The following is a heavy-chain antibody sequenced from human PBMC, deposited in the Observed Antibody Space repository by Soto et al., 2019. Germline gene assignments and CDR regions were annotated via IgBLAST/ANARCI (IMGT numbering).Heavy chain of an antibody. CDR1: GGTFSSYT. CDR2: IIPILGIA. D-gene: IGHD3-22*01. Sequence: SVKVSCKASGGTFSSYTISWVRQAPGQGLEWMGRIIPILGIANYAQKFRGRVTITADKSTSTAYMELSSLRSEDTAVYYCARGYYYDSSGYLDYWGQGTLVTVSS. V-gene: IGHV1-69*02. J-gene: IGHJ4*02. CDR3: ARGYYYDSSGYLDY.